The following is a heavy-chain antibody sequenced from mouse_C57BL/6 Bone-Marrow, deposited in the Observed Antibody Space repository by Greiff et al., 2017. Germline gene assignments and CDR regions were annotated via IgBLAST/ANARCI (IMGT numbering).Heavy chain of an antibody. CDR1: GYTFTDYY. Sequence: VQLKESGPVLVKPGASVKMSCKASGYTFTDYYMNWVKQSHGKSLEWIGVINPYNGGTSSNQKFQGKATLTVDKSSRTAYMELNSLTSEDYAVYYCESPYDYGAYWGQGTLVTVSA. J-gene: IGHJ3*01. CDR2: INPYNGGT. V-gene: IGHV1-19*01. D-gene: IGHD2-4*01. CDR3: ESPYDYGAY.